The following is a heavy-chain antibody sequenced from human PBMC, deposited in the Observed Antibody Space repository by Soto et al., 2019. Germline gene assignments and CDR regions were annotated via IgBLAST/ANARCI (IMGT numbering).Heavy chain of an antibody. V-gene: IGHV4-34*01. D-gene: IGHD3-22*01. CDR1: GGSFSCYY. CDR2: INHSGST. Sequence: SETLSLTCAVYGGSFSCYYWSWIRQPPGKGLEWIGEINHSGSTNYNPSLKSRVTISVDTSKNQFSLKLSSVTAADTAVYYCARESDSSGKGMDVWGQGTTVTVSS. CDR3: ARESDSSGKGMDV. J-gene: IGHJ6*02.